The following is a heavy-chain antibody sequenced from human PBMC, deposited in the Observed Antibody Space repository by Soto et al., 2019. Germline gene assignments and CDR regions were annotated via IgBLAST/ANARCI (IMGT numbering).Heavy chain of an antibody. V-gene: IGHV1-18*01. CDR3: ARGGDRITIFGVVTLPGTAFDI. CDR2: ISAYNGNT. CDR1: GYTFTSYG. Sequence: GASVKVSCKASGYTFTSYGISWVRQAPGQGLEWMGWISAYNGNTNYAQKLQGRVTMTTDTSTSTAYMELRSLRSDDTAVYYCARGGDRITIFGVVTLPGTAFDIWGQGTMVTVSS. J-gene: IGHJ3*02. D-gene: IGHD3-3*01.